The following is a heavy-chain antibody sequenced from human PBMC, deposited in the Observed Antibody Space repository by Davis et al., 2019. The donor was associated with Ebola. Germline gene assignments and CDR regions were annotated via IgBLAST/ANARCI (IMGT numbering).Heavy chain of an antibody. J-gene: IGHJ4*02. CDR3: AREYSSGWYISFDY. CDR1: GGSFSGYY. V-gene: IGHV4-34*01. D-gene: IGHD6-19*01. Sequence: PSETLSLTCAVYGGSFSGYYWSWIRQPPGKGLEWIGEINHSGSTNYNPSLKTRVTISVDTSKNQFSLKLSSVTAADTAVYYCAREYSSGWYISFDYWGQGTLVTVSS. CDR2: INHSGST.